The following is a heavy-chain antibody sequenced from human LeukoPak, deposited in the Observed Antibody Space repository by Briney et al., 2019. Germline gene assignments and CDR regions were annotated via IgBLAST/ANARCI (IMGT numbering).Heavy chain of an antibody. D-gene: IGHD3-22*01. J-gene: IGHJ3*02. V-gene: IGHV3-20*01. CDR2: INWNGANT. CDR3: ARVHVDTSGFHNGFDI. CDR1: GFFFDEFG. Sequence: GGSLRLSCAASGFFFDEFGMTCVSQGPGKGLEWVSGINWNGANTGYADSVKGRFTISRDNAKNILYLQMSSLRAEDTALYHCARVHVDTSGFHNGFDIWGPGTMVTVSS.